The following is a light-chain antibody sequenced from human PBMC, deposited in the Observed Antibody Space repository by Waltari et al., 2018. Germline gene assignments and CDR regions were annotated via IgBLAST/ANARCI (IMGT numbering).Light chain of an antibody. CDR2: AAS. J-gene: IGKJ4*01. CDR3: QHYYDNPLT. CDR1: QNIYRN. V-gene: IGKV1-6*01. Sequence: IQMTQSPSALSASVGDRVTISCRASQNIYRNLAWYQQKPGKAPKLLIYAASSLQSGIPSRFSGSGSGTDFTLTISSLQPEDSAAYYCQHYYDNPLTFGGGTKVGIK.